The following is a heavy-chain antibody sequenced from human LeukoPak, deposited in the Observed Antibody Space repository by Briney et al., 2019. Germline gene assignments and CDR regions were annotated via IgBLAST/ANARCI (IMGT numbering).Heavy chain of an antibody. CDR3: ARGGWLQSSWGDAFDI. J-gene: IGHJ3*02. Sequence: KTGGSLRLSCAASGFTFSSYAMSWVRQAPGKGLEWVSSISSSSSYIYYADSVKGRFTISRDNAKNSLYLQMNSLRAEDTAVYYCARGGWLQSSWGDAFDIWGQGTMVTVSS. CDR1: GFTFSSYA. V-gene: IGHV3-21*01. D-gene: IGHD5-12*01. CDR2: ISSSSSYI.